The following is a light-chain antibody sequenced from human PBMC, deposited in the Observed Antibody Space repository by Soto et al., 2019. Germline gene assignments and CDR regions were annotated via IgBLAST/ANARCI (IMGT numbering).Light chain of an antibody. CDR3: SSYTTSSTLV. J-gene: IGLJ3*02. CDR1: SSDVGGYNY. Sequence: QSALTQPASVSGSPGQSIAISCTGTSSDVGGYNYVAWYQQHPGKGPKLMIFDVSDRPSGVSNRFSGPKSGNTASLTISGLQAEDEADYYCSSYTTSSTLVFGGGTKLTVL. CDR2: DVS. V-gene: IGLV2-14*01.